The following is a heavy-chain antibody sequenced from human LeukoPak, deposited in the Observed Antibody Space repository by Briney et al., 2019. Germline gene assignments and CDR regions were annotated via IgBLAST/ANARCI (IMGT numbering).Heavy chain of an antibody. Sequence: GGSLRLSCASSGFTFSSYAMSWVRQAPGKGLEWVSAISGSGGSTYYADSVKGRFTISRDNSKNTLYLQMNSLRAEDTAVYYCAITNGWGRRWLNDAFDIWGQGTMVTVSS. V-gene: IGHV3-23*01. J-gene: IGHJ3*02. CDR3: AITNGWGRRWLNDAFDI. CDR1: GFTFSSYA. D-gene: IGHD2-8*01. CDR2: ISGSGGST.